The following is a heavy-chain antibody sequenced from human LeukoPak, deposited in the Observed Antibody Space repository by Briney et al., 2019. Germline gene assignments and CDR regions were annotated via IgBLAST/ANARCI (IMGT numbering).Heavy chain of an antibody. CDR3: ARDRSAVEDY. J-gene: IGHJ4*02. CDR2: ISASGGTT. CDR1: GFTFTNYA. D-gene: IGHD5-18*01. Sequence: GGSLRLSCAASGFTFTNYAMSWVRQAPGKGLEWVSVISASGGTTYSADSVKGRFTVSRDKSKNTLYLQMNSLRAEDTAVYYCARDRSAVEDYWGQGALVTVSS. V-gene: IGHV3-23*01.